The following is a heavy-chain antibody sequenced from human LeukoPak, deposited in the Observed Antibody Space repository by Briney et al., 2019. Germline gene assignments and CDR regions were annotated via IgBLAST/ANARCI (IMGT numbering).Heavy chain of an antibody. D-gene: IGHD5/OR15-5a*01. V-gene: IGHV5-10-1*01. Sequence: GESLKISCKGSGYSFTSYWISWVRQMPGKGLEWMGRIDPSDSYTNYSPSFQGHVTISADKSISTAYLQWSSLKASDTATYYCARRNFVYDAFDIWGQGTMVTVSS. J-gene: IGHJ3*02. CDR2: IDPSDSYT. CDR3: ARRNFVYDAFDI. CDR1: GYSFTSYW.